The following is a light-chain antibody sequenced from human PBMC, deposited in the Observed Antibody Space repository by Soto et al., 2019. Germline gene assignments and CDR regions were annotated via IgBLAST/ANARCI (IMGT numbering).Light chain of an antibody. CDR3: SSYSRTTTLVV. J-gene: IGLJ2*01. CDR1: SSDIGAFTS. V-gene: IGLV2-14*03. CDR2: DII. Sequence: QSALTQPASVSGSPGQSITISCTGTSSDIGAFTSVSWYQQHPGKAPKLIIYDIIHRPSGVSDRFSGSKSVNTASLTVSGLQPEDGANYYCSSYSRTTTLVVFGGGTKLTVL.